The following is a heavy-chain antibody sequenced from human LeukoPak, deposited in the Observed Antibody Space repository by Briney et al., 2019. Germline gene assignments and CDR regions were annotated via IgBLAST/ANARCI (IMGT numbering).Heavy chain of an antibody. CDR3: ARDSSSSVLDDFDY. Sequence: ASVKVSCQASGYTFTGYCMHWVRQAPGQGLEWMGWINPNSGGTNYAQQFQGRGTMTRGTSISTAYMAVSKLRANDTDVYYCARDSSSSVLDDFDYWGQGTMVTVSS. CDR1: GYTFTGYC. J-gene: IGHJ4*02. CDR2: INPNSGGT. V-gene: IGHV1-2*02. D-gene: IGHD6-6*01.